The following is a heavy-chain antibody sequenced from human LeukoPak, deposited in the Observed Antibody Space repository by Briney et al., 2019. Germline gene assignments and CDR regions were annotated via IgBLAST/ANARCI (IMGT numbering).Heavy chain of an antibody. Sequence: ETLSLTCTVSGGSISSSSYYWSWIRQPPGKGLEWVSAISGSGGSTYYADSVKGRFTISRDNSKNTLYLQMNSLRAEDTAVYYCAKEIGYYDSSGYYYAVDYWGQGTLVTVSS. D-gene: IGHD3-22*01. CDR1: GGSISSSSYY. J-gene: IGHJ4*02. V-gene: IGHV3-23*01. CDR2: ISGSGGST. CDR3: AKEIGYYDSSGYYYAVDY.